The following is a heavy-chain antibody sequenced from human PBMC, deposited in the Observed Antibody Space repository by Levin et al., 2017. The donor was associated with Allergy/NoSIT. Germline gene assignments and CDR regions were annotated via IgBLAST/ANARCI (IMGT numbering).Heavy chain of an antibody. CDR2: ISAYNGNT. V-gene: IGHV1-18*01. J-gene: IGHJ4*02. CDR3: ARDLSDSSGYYPKSPGY. CDR1: GYTFSSYG. Sequence: ASVKVSCKASGYTFSSYGISWVRQAPGQGLEWMGWISAYNGNTNYAQKLQGRVTMTTDTSTSTAYMELRSLRSDDTAVYYCARDLSDSSGYYPKSPGYWGQGTLVTVSS. D-gene: IGHD3-22*01.